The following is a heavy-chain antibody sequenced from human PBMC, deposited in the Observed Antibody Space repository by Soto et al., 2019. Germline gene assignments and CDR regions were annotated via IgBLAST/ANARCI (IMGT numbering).Heavy chain of an antibody. D-gene: IGHD1-26*01. J-gene: IGHJ4*02. CDR3: ARDDSGFSGSHYIDYFNY. V-gene: IGHV1-2*06. Sequence: GASVKVSCKASGYIFTDYYMHWVRQAPGQELGWMGRINPNSGGTNYAQKFQGRVTMTRDTSTGTAYMQLSSLRSEDTAVYYCARDDSGFSGSHYIDYFNYWGQGALVTVSS. CDR2: INPNSGGT. CDR1: GYIFTDYY.